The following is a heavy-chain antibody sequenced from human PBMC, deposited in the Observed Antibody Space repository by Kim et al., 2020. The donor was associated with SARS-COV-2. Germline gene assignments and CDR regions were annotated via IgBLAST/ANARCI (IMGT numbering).Heavy chain of an antibody. D-gene: IGHD1-26*01. CDR2: IYYSGST. Sequence: SETLSLTCTVSGGSISSYYWSWIRQPPGKGLEWIGYIYYSGSTNYNPSLKSRVTISVDTSKNQFSLKLSSVTAADTAVYYCARGGGGSYYYRVDYWGQGTLVTVSS. CDR3: ARGGGGSYYYRVDY. CDR1: GGSISSYY. J-gene: IGHJ4*02. V-gene: IGHV4-59*13.